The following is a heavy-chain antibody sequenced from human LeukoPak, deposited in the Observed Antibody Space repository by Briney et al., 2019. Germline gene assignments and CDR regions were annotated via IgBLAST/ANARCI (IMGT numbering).Heavy chain of an antibody. CDR1: GYTFTSYG. CDR3: VMRGYCSSTSCYAGIPTDYYYYYMDV. CDR2: ISAYNGKT. J-gene: IGHJ6*03. V-gene: IGHV1-18*01. Sequence: ASVKVSCKASGYTFTSYGISWGRQAPGQGLEWMGLISAYNGKTNYAQKFQGRVTMTRDTSISTAYMELSRLRSDDTAVYYCVMRGYCSSTSCYAGIPTDYYYYYMDVWGKGTTVTVSS. D-gene: IGHD2-2*01.